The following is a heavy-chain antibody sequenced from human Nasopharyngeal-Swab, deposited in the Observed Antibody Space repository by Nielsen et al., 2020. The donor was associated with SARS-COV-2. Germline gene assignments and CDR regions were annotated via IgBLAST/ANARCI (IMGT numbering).Heavy chain of an antibody. V-gene: IGHV4-34*01. CDR1: GGSFSGYY. D-gene: IGHD6-6*01. Sequence: SETLSLTCAVYGGSFSGYYWSWIRQPPGKGLEWIGEINHSGSTNYNPSLKSRVTISVDTSKSQFSLKLSSVTAADTAVYYCAPFEYSSSSAAFDIWGQGTMVTVSS. CDR2: INHSGST. CDR3: APFEYSSSSAAFDI. J-gene: IGHJ3*02.